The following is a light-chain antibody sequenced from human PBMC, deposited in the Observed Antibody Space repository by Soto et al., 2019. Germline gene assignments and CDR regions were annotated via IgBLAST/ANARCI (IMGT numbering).Light chain of an antibody. CDR3: SSYAGSYSVV. J-gene: IGLJ2*01. CDR1: SSDVGGYNY. V-gene: IGLV2-11*01. CDR2: DVS. Sequence: QSALTQPRSVSGSPGQSVTISCTGTSSDVGGYNYVSWYQQHPGNAPKLMIYDVSKRPSGVPDRFSGSKSGNTASLTISGLQAEDEADYYCSSYAGSYSVVFGGGTKLTVL.